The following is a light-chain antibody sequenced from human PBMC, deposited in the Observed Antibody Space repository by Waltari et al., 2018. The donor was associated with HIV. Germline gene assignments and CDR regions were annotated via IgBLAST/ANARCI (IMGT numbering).Light chain of an antibody. CDR3: AAWDDSLGGLV. V-gene: IGLV1-47*01. J-gene: IGLJ3*02. Sequence: QSVLTQPPSASGTPGQRVTISCSGSSSNIGSNYVYWYHQLPGTAPKLLIYRNNRRASGVPDRVSGAKSCTAASLAISGLRSEDEADYYCAAWDDSLGGLVFGGGTKLTVL. CDR2: RNN. CDR1: SSNIGSNY.